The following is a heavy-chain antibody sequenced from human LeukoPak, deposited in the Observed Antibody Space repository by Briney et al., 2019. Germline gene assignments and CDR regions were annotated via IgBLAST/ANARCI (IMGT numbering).Heavy chain of an antibody. CDR2: ISGSDART. Sequence: AGGSLRLSCAASGFAFSSYAMSWVRQAPGKGLEWVSAISGSDARTYYADSVKGRFTISRDNSKNTLYLQMSSLRAEDTAVYYCAKPLSGWYSFDYWGQGTLVTVSS. J-gene: IGHJ4*02. CDR1: GFAFSSYA. V-gene: IGHV3-23*01. D-gene: IGHD6-19*01. CDR3: AKPLSGWYSFDY.